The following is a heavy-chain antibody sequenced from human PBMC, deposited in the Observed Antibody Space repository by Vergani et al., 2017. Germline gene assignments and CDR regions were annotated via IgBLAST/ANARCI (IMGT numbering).Heavy chain of an antibody. CDR2: ISYDGTNK. CDR3: AKDFRGSYSHGVDY. CDR1: GFTFGDHG. V-gene: IGHV3-30-3*01. D-gene: IGHD1-26*01. J-gene: IGHJ4*02. Sequence: VHLLESGGGLVQPGGSLRLSCAASGFTFGDHGIHWVRRAPGKGLEWVALISYDGTNKYYTNSVKGRFTISRDNSKNTLYLQMNSLRAEDTAVYYCAKDFRGSYSHGVDYWGQGTLVTVSS.